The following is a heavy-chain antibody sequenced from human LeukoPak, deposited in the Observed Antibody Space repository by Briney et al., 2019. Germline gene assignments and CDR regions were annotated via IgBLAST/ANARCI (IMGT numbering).Heavy chain of an antibody. CDR1: GDSVPSNSVA. J-gene: IGHJ4*02. CDR2: TYYRSKWYN. V-gene: IGHV6-1*01. D-gene: IGHD1-7*01. Sequence: SQTLSLTCVISGDSVPSNSVAWNWIRQSPSRGLEWLGRTYYRSKWYNDYATPVKSRITINPDTSKNQFSLQLNSVTPEDTAIYYCVRAHNWNFGYWGQGTLVTVSS. CDR3: VRAHNWNFGY.